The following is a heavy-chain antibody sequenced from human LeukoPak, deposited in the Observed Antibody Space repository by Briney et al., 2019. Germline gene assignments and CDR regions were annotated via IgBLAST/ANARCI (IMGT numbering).Heavy chain of an antibody. CDR2: ISGSSRHK. Sequence: PGGSLRLSCAASGFTFSSYTMNWVRQAPGKGLEWVSSISGSSRHKYYADSVKGQFTISRDNAKNSLYLQMNSLRAEDTAAYYCARTANFAAGYYIDYWGQGTLVTVSS. CDR3: ARTANFAAGYYIDY. CDR1: GFTFSSYT. D-gene: IGHD6-13*01. V-gene: IGHV3-21*01. J-gene: IGHJ4*02.